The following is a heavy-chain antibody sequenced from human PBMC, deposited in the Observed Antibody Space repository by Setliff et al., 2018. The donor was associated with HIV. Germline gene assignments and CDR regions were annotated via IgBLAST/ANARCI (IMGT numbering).Heavy chain of an antibody. CDR1: GGSIRSSNYY. J-gene: IGHJ4*02. CDR2: IYYTGST. CDR3: ARDQRLSY. V-gene: IGHV4-39*07. Sequence: SETLSLTCTVSGGSIRSSNYYWGWIRQPPGKGLEWIGHIYYTGSTYYNPSLKSRVTISVDTSKNQFSLELNSVTAADTAVYYCARDQRLSYWGQGTLVTVSS.